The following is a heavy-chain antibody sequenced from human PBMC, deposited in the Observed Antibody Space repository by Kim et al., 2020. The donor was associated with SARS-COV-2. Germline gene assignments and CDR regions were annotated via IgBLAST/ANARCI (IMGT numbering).Heavy chain of an antibody. CDR1: GFTFSSYS. CDR2: ISSSSSTI. D-gene: IGHD4-17*01. CDR3: ARGYYRYGDFNTLDY. V-gene: IGHV3-48*02. J-gene: IGHJ4*02. Sequence: GGSLRLSCVASGFTFSSYSMNWVRQAPGKGLEWVSYISSSSSTIYYADSVKGRFTISRDNAKNSLYLQMNSLRDEDTAVYYCARGYYRYGDFNTLDYWGQGTLVTVSS.